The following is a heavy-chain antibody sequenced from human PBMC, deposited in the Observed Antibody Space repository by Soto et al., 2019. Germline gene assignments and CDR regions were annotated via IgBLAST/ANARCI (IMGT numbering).Heavy chain of an antibody. V-gene: IGHV3-30-3*01. Sequence: QVQLVESGGGVVQPGRSLRLSCAASGFTFSSYAMHWVRQAPGKGLEWVAVISYDGSNKYYADYVKGRFTISRDNSKNTLYLKMNSLRAEDTAVYYCARGQRGPYSGSYLNYYYYYGMDVWGQGTTVTVSS. CDR1: GFTFSSYA. CDR3: ARGQRGPYSGSYLNYYYYYGMDV. J-gene: IGHJ6*02. D-gene: IGHD1-26*01. CDR2: ISYDGSNK.